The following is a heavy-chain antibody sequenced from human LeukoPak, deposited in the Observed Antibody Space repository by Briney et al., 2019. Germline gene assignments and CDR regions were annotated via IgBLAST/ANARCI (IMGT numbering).Heavy chain of an antibody. Sequence: SETLSLTCTLAGGSISSSSYYWGWIRQPPGKGLEWIGSIYYSGSTYYNPSLKSRVTISVDTPKNQFSLKLSSVTAADTAVYYCARRGCSSGRTYCYYFDYWGQGTLVTVSS. CDR3: ARRGCSSGRTYCYYFDY. CDR2: IYYSGST. D-gene: IGHD6-19*01. V-gene: IGHV4-39*01. CDR1: GGSISSSSYY. J-gene: IGHJ4*02.